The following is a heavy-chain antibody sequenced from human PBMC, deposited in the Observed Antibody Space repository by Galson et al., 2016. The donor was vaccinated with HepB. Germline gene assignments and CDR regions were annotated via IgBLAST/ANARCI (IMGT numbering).Heavy chain of an antibody. CDR1: GFPFSSYG. Sequence: SLRLSCAASGFPFSSYGMHWVRQAPGKGLEWVAVIWYDGSNKYYAESVKGRFTISRDNSKNTLYLQMNSLRAEDTAVYYCAKTYYDFWSGYDYYYGMDVWGQGTTVTVSS. D-gene: IGHD3-3*01. CDR3: AKTYYDFWSGYDYYYGMDV. J-gene: IGHJ6*02. V-gene: IGHV3-33*06. CDR2: IWYDGSNK.